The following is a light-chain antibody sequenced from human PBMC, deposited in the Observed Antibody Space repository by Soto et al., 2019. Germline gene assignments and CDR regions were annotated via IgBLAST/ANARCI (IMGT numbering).Light chain of an antibody. Sequence: QSVLTQPPSVSATPGQRVTISCSGTRSNIGPNAVNWYQQLPGTAPRLLIYNNNQRPSGVPDRVSGSKSGTSASLAISGLQSDDEATYFCAAWADSLNVLYVFGTGTKLTVL. CDR1: RSNIGPNA. CDR2: NNN. V-gene: IGLV1-44*01. J-gene: IGLJ1*01. CDR3: AAWADSLNVLYV.